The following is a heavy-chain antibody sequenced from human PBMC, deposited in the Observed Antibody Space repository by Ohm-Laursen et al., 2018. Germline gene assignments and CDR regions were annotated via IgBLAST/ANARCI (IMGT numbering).Heavy chain of an antibody. Sequence: SETLSLTCTVSGGSISSGGYYWSWIRQHPGKGLEWIGYIYYSGSTYYNPSLKSLVTISVDTSKNQFSLKLSSVTAADTAVYYCARGTSGYVHTFDYWGQGTLVTVSS. CDR2: IYYSGST. CDR3: ARGTSGYVHTFDY. V-gene: IGHV4-31*01. CDR1: GGSISSGGYY. D-gene: IGHD5-12*01. J-gene: IGHJ4*02.